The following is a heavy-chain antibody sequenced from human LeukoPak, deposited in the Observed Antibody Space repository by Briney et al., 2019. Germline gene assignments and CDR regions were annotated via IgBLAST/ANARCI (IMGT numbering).Heavy chain of an antibody. V-gene: IGHV1-2*02. CDR2: INPDTGGT. D-gene: IGHD2-15*01. J-gene: IGHJ5*02. Sequence: ASVKVSFKPSGYTLTGYYMHGVRQAPGQGLEWVGWINPDTGGTHYAQKFQGRVTMTRDTSINTAYMELNGLRSDDTAVYYCARDYCRGGTCDLKNWFDPWGQGTLVTVSS. CDR3: ARDYCRGGTCDLKNWFDP. CDR1: GYTLTGYY.